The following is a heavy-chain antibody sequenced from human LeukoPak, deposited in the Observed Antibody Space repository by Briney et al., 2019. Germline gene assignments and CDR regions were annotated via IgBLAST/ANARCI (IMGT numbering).Heavy chain of an antibody. CDR3: ARGGAARSAGH. V-gene: IGHV3-53*01. J-gene: IGHJ4*02. D-gene: IGHD6-6*01. CDR2: IYSGGDT. Sequence: GGSLRLSCAASGFTVSSNYVSWVRQAPGKGLEWVSVIYSGGDTYHADSVKGRFTLSRDNSKNLLYLQMNSLRAEDTAVYYCARGGAARSAGHWGQGTLVTVSS. CDR1: GFTVSSNY.